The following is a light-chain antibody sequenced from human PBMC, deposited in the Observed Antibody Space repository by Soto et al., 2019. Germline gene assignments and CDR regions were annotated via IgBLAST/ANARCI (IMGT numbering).Light chain of an antibody. CDR2: DAS. Sequence: EIVLTQSPATLSLSPGERATLSCRASQTIDNFLAWYQQRPGQPPRLLIYDASNRPTGIPARFSGSGSGTGFTLAFSSLEPEDFAVYYCQHRHSWPYSFGQGTKLEIK. CDR3: QHRHSWPYS. CDR1: QTIDNF. J-gene: IGKJ2*03. V-gene: IGKV3-11*01.